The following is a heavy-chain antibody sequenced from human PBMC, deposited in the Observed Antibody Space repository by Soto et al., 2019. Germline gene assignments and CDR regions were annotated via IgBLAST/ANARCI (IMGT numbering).Heavy chain of an antibody. J-gene: IGHJ6*02. CDR2: ISSSSSYI. CDR1: GFTFSSYI. Sequence: GGSLILSSAASGFTFSSYIMNWVRQAPGKGLEWVSSISSSSSYIYYADSVKGRFTISRDNAKNSLYLQMNSLRAEDTAVYYWARDKVSGRKYYYYYGMAVWGQGTTVTVSS. V-gene: IGHV3-21*01. CDR3: ARDKVSGRKYYYYYGMAV. D-gene: IGHD3-10*01.